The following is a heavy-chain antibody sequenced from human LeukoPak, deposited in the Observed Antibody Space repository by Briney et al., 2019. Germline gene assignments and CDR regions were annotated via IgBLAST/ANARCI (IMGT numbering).Heavy chain of an antibody. V-gene: IGHV4-39*07. Sequence: ETSETLSLTCTVSGGSISSSSYYWGWIRQPPGKGLEWIGSIYYSGSTYYNPSLKSRVTISVDTSKNQFSLKLSSVTAADTAVYYCARGSVYYYDSSGYYYVSPFDYWGQGTLVTVSS. CDR1: GGSISSSSYY. CDR3: ARGSVYYYDSSGYYYVSPFDY. J-gene: IGHJ4*02. CDR2: IYYSGST. D-gene: IGHD3-22*01.